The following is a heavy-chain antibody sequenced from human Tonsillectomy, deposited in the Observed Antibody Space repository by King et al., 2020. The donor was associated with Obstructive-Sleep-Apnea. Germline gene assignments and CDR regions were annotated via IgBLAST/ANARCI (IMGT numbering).Heavy chain of an antibody. CDR1: GFTLTTSGVG. Sequence: ITLKESGPTLVKPSQTLTLTCTFSGFTLTTSGVGVGCIRQPPGKALEWLALIYWEDVKRYTPSLKSRLTITKDTSKNQVVLTMTNVDPVDTATYYCAHRLDRSGYLNWGQGTLVTVSS. V-gene: IGHV2-5*02. CDR3: AHRLDRSGYLN. CDR2: IYWEDVK. D-gene: IGHD3-22*01. J-gene: IGHJ4*02.